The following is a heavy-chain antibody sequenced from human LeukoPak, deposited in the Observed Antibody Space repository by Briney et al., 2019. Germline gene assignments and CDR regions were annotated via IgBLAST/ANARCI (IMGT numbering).Heavy chain of an antibody. Sequence: GGSLRLSCAASGFTFSTYGMSWVRQAPGKGLEWVSAISGNGGSTYYADSVKGRFTISRDNSKNTLYLQMNSLRAEDTALYYCARNAYNSGWHFDPWGQGTLVTVSS. CDR3: ARNAYNSGWHFDP. D-gene: IGHD6-19*01. J-gene: IGHJ5*02. V-gene: IGHV3-23*01. CDR1: GFTFSTYG. CDR2: ISGNGGST.